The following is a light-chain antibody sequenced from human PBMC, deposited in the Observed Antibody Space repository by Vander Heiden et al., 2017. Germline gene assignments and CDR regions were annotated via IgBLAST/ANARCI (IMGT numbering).Light chain of an antibody. CDR1: QSISSY. V-gene: IGKV1-39*01. CDR2: AAS. Sequence: DIQMTQSPSSLCASVGDRVTITRRASQSISSYLNWYQQKPGKAPKLLIYAASSLQSGVPSRFSGSGYGTDFTLTISRLQPEDFATYYCQQSDSTPRTVGGGTKVEIK. CDR3: QQSDSTPRT. J-gene: IGKJ4*01.